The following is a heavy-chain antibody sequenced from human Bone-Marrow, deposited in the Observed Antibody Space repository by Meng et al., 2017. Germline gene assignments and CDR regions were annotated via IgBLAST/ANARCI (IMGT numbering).Heavy chain of an antibody. CDR1: GYTFTSYD. CDR3: ARFLNYYDSSGYYW. V-gene: IGHV1-8*01. CDR2: MNPNSGNT. Sequence: GAEVKRPGALGKVSCKASGYTFTSYDINWVRQATGKGLEWMGWMNPNSGNTGYAQKFQGRVTMTRNTSISTAYMELSSLRSEDTAVYYCARFLNYYDSSGYYWWGQGTLVTVSS. D-gene: IGHD3-22*01. J-gene: IGHJ4*02.